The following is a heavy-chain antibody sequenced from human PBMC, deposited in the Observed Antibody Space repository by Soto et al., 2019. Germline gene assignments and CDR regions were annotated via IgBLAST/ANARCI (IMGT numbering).Heavy chain of an antibody. Sequence: ASLKVSCKVSGYTLTELSMHWVRQAPGKGLEWMGGFDPEDGETIYAQKFQGRVTMTEDTSTDTASMELSSLRSEDTAVYYCATSRDTPGVLLSGKGPPFNLFDPWGQGTLVTVSS. CDR2: FDPEDGET. CDR3: ATSRDTPGVLLSGKGPPFNLFDP. CDR1: GYTLTELS. V-gene: IGHV1-24*01. J-gene: IGHJ5*02. D-gene: IGHD3-16*02.